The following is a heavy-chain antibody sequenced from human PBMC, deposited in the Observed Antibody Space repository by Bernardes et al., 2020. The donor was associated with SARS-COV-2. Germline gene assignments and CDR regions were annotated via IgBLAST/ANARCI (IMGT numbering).Heavy chain of an antibody. Sequence: GGSLRLSCAASGFTLSSYWMHWVRHAPGKGLMWVARINSDGSNTRYADSVMGRFTISRDNAKNTLFLQMNSLRVEDTATYYCEVNYYYGMDVWGQGTTVTVSS. J-gene: IGHJ6*02. V-gene: IGHV3-74*01. D-gene: IGHD3-10*01. CDR1: GFTLSSYW. CDR2: INSDGSNT. CDR3: EVNYYYGMDV.